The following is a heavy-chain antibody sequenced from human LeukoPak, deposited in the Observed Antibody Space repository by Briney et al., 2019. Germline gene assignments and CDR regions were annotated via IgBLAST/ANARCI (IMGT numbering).Heavy chain of an antibody. CDR2: ISSSSSYI. D-gene: IGHD6-13*01. CDR1: GFTFSRYS. CDR3: AREEAAAAYFDY. J-gene: IGHJ4*02. V-gene: IGHV3-21*01. Sequence: PGGSLRLSCAASGFTFSRYSMNWVRQAPGKGLEWVSSISSSSSYIYYADSVKGRFTISRDNAKNSLYLQMNSLRAEDTAVYYCAREEAAAAYFDYWGQGTLVTVSS.